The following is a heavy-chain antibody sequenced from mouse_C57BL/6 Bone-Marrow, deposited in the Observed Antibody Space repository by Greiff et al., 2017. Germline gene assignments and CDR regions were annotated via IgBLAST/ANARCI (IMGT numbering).Heavy chain of an antibody. Sequence: QVQLQQPGAELVKPGASVKLSCKASGYTFTSYWMQWVQQRPGQGLEWIGEIDPSDSYTNYNQKFKGKATLTVDTSSSTAYMQLSSLTSEDSAVYYCALYYSNLDYWGQGTTLTVSS. CDR3: ALYYSNLDY. D-gene: IGHD2-5*01. CDR1: GYTFTSYW. J-gene: IGHJ2*01. V-gene: IGHV1-50*01. CDR2: IDPSDSYT.